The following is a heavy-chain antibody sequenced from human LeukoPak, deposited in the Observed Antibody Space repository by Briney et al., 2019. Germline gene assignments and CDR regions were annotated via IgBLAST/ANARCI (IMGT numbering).Heavy chain of an antibody. CDR2: IYYSGNT. D-gene: IGHD3-10*01. V-gene: IGHV4-39*01. CDR3: ARQGGSGSGSYTFDY. Sequence: SETLSLTCAVSGGSISSSSYYWGWIRQPPGKGLEWIGSIYYSGNTYYNPSLKSRVTISVDTSKNQFSLKLRSVTAADTAVYYCARQGGSGSGSYTFDYWGQGTLVTVSS. CDR1: GGSISSSSYY. J-gene: IGHJ4*02.